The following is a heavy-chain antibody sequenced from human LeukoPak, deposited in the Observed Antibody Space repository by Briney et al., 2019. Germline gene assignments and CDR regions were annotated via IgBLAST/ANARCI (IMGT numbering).Heavy chain of an antibody. CDR1: GYSFTSYW. Sequence: GESLKISCKGSGYSFTSYWIGWVRQMPGKGLEWMGIIYPGDSDTRYSPSFQGQVTISADKSISTAYLQWSSLKASDTAMYYCARLLFPSEAAAGTVGDNWFDPWGQGTLVTVSS. V-gene: IGHV5-51*01. J-gene: IGHJ5*02. CDR2: IYPGDSDT. CDR3: ARLLFPSEAAAGTVGDNWFDP. D-gene: IGHD6-13*01.